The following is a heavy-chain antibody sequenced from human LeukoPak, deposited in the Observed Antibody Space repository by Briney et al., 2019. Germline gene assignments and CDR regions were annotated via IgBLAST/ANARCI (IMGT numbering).Heavy chain of an antibody. CDR2: IYTSGGTSGTT. CDR1: GGSISSGNYY. Sequence: PSQTLSLTCTVPGGSISSGNYYWTWIRQPAGKGLQWIGRIYTSGGTSGTTYYNPSLLSRVTISVDTSKNQFCLKLSSLAAADTAVYYCARGPRLTIIVVVIPVDYWGQGTLDSVSS. J-gene: IGHJ4*02. V-gene: IGHV4-61*02. D-gene: IGHD3-22*01. CDR3: ARGPRLTIIVVVIPVDY.